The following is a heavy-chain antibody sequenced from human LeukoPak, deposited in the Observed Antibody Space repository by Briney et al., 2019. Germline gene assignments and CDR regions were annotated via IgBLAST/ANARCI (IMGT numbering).Heavy chain of an antibody. CDR3: ARVYVVRGVIDWFDP. CDR2: IYRSGST. J-gene: IGHJ5*02. CDR1: GYSISSGYY. Sequence: PSETLSLTCTVSGYSISSGYYWVWIRQPPGKGLEWIGSIYRSGSTNYNPSLKSRVTMSVDTSKNQFPLKLSSVTAADTAVYYCARVYVVRGVIDWFDPWGQGTLVTVSS. V-gene: IGHV4-38-2*02. D-gene: IGHD3-10*01.